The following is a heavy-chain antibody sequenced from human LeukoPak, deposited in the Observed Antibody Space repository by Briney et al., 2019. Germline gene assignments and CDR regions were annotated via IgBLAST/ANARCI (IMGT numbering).Heavy chain of an antibody. D-gene: IGHD6-19*01. V-gene: IGHV3-21*01. CDR2: ISSSSSYI. Sequence: GSLRLSCAASGFTFSSYSMNWVRQAPGKGLEWVSSISSSSSYIYYADSVKGRFTISRDNAKNSLYLQVNSLRAEDTAVYYCASTTGYSSGWYVDYWGQGTLVTVSS. CDR3: ASTTGYSSGWYVDY. J-gene: IGHJ4*02. CDR1: GFTFSSYS.